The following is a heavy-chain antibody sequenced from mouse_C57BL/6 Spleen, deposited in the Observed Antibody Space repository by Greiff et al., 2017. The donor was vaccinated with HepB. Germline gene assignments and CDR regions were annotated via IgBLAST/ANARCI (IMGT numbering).Heavy chain of an antibody. CDR3: TRWGTGTFFDY. D-gene: IGHD4-1*01. CDR2: IDPETGGT. J-gene: IGHJ2*01. V-gene: IGHV1-15*01. Sequence: QVHVKQSGAELVRPGASVTLSCKASGYTFTDYEMHWVKQTPVHGLEWIGAIDPETGGTAYNQKFKGKAILTADKSSSTAYMELRSLTSEDSAVYYCTRWGTGTFFDYWGQGTTLTVSS. CDR1: GYTFTDYE.